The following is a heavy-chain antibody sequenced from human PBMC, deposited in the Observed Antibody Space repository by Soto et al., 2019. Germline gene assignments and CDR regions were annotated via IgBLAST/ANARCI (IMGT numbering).Heavy chain of an antibody. Sequence: QVQLVESGGGVVQPGRSLRLSCAASGFTFSSYGMHWVRQAPGKGLEWVAVISYDGSSKYYADSVKGRFIISRDNSKNTVYLQMNSLRAEDTAVYYCARPHYNGSGSYYPFDYWGPGTLVTVSS. CDR2: ISYDGSSK. J-gene: IGHJ4*02. CDR1: GFTFSSYG. V-gene: IGHV3-30*03. D-gene: IGHD3-10*01. CDR3: ARPHYNGSGSYYPFDY.